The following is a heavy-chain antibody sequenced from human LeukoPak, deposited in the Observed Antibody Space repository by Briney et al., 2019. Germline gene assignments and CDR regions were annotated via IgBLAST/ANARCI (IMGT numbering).Heavy chain of an antibody. CDR2: ISGSSNNI. CDR1: GFTFSRYS. D-gene: IGHD7-27*01. CDR3: ARGGTGDGNYFDN. Sequence: PGGSLRLSCAASGFTFSRYSMNWFRQAPGKGLEWLSYISGSSNNIYYADSVKGRFTVSRDNAKNSLYLQMDSLRADDAAVFYCARGGTGDGNYFDNWGQGTLVTVSS. V-gene: IGHV3-48*01. J-gene: IGHJ4*02.